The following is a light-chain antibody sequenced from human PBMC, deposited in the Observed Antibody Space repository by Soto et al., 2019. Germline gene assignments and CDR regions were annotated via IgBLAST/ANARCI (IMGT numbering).Light chain of an antibody. CDR3: HQRSNWPKT. Sequence: EIVLTQSPATLSLSPGETATLSCRASQTVSSYLAWFQQKPGQPPRLLIYDASIKAPGIPARFSGSGSGTDFPLTISRLEPEDSAVYYCHQRSNWPKTFGQGTKVEIK. CDR2: DAS. V-gene: IGKV3-11*01. J-gene: IGKJ1*01. CDR1: QTVSSY.